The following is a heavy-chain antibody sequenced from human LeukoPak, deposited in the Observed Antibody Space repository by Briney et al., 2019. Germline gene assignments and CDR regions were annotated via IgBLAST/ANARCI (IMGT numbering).Heavy chain of an antibody. CDR1: GFTFSSYS. CDR2: ISSSSSYI. CDR3: ARDAGGVSDILASYYYYSYMDV. Sequence: PGGSLRLSCAASGFTFSSYSMNWVRQAPGKGLEWVSSISSSSSYIYYADSVKGRFTISRDNAKNSLYLQMNSLRAEDTAVYYCARDAGGVSDILASYYYYSYMDVWGKGTTVTVSS. J-gene: IGHJ6*03. D-gene: IGHD5-12*01. V-gene: IGHV3-21*01.